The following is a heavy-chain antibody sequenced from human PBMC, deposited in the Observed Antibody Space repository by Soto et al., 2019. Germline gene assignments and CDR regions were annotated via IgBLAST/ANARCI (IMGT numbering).Heavy chain of an antibody. Sequence: SETLSLTCTVSGGSSSSSSYYWGWIRQPPGKGLEWIGNIYYSGSTYYNPSLKSRLTISVDTSKNQFSLNLSSVTAADTAVYYCARRVSGSYFHYWGQGTLVTVS. J-gene: IGHJ4*02. D-gene: IGHD1-26*01. CDR1: GGSSSSSSYY. V-gene: IGHV4-39*01. CDR3: ARRVSGSYFHY. CDR2: IYYSGST.